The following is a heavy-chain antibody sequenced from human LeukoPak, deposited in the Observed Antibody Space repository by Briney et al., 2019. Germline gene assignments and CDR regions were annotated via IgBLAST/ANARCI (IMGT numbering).Heavy chain of an antibody. CDR3: ARVRVVAATHYYYYGMDV. V-gene: IGHV4-4*07. CDR1: GGSISSYY. D-gene: IGHD2-15*01. CDR2: IYTSGST. J-gene: IGHJ6*02. Sequence: SETLSLTCTVSGGSISSYYWSWIRQPAGKGLEWIGRIYTSGSTNYNPSLKSRVTMSVDTSKNQFSLKLSSVTAADTAVHYCARVRVVAATHYYYYGMDVWGQGTTVTVSS.